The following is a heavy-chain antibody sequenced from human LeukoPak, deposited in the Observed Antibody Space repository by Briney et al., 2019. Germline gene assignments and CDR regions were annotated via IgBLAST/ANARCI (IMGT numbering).Heavy chain of an antibody. D-gene: IGHD6-19*01. CDR1: GYIFDIYA. Sequence: GASVKVSCKASGYIFDIYAMHWVRQAPGQRLEWMGWINAGNGNTKYSQEFQGRVTITRDTSASTAYMELSSLRSEDMAVYYCARAAVAGQGFDYWGQGTLVTVSS. J-gene: IGHJ4*02. V-gene: IGHV1-3*03. CDR2: INAGNGNT. CDR3: ARAAVAGQGFDY.